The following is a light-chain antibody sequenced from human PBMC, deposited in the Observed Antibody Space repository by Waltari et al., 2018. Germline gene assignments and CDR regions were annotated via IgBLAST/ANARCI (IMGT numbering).Light chain of an antibody. CDR2: GAS. V-gene: IGKV3-20*01. J-gene: IGKJ1*01. CDR1: QSVSRA. CDR3: QHYVRLPAT. Sequence: EIVLTQSPGILSLSPGERATLSCRAIQSVSRALAWYQQKPGQAPRLLLYGASNSATGIPDRFSGGGSGTDFSLTISRLEPEDFAVYYCQHYVRLPATFGQGTKVEIK.